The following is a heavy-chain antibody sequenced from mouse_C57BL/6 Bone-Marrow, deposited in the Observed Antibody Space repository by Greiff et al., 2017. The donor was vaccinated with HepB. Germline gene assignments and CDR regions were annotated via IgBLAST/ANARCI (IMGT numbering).Heavy chain of an antibody. J-gene: IGHJ1*03. D-gene: IGHD1-1*01. CDR3: ARKGILRWDWYFDV. CDR2: IWTGGGT. Sequence: VKVVESGPGLVAPSQSLSITCTVSGFSLTSYAISWVRQPPGKGLEWLGVIWTGGGTNYNSALKSRLSISKDNSKSQVFLKMNSLQTDDTARYYCARKGILRWDWYFDVWGTGTTVTVSS. V-gene: IGHV2-9-1*01. CDR1: GFSLTSYA.